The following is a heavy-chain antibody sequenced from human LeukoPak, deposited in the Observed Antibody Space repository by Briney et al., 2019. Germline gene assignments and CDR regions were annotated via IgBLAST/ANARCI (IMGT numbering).Heavy chain of an antibody. CDR1: GFTFSSYS. D-gene: IGHD6-19*01. V-gene: IGHV3-21*01. J-gene: IGHJ4*02. CDR2: ISSSSSYI. Sequence: GGSLRLPCAASGFTFSSYSMNWVRQAPGKGLEWVSSISSSSSYIYYADSVKGRFTISRDNAKNSLYLQMNSLRAEDTAVYYCARVGAVAGDYWGQGTLVTVSS. CDR3: ARVGAVAGDY.